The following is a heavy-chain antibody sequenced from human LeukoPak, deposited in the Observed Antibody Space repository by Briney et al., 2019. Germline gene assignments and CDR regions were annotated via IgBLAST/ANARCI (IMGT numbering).Heavy chain of an antibody. CDR2: IYSGGST. D-gene: IGHD4/OR15-4a*01. CDR3: ARESRNSDYAFDY. J-gene: IGHJ4*02. V-gene: IGHV3-53*01. CDR1: GLTVSSNY. Sequence: GGSLRLSCAASGLTVSSNYMSWVRQAPGKGLEWVSVIYSGGSTYYADSVKGRFTISRDNSKNTLYLQMNSLRAEDTAVYYCARESRNSDYAFDYWGQGTLVTVSS.